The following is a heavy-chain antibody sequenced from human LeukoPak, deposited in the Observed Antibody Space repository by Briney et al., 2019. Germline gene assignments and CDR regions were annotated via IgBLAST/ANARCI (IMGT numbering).Heavy chain of an antibody. CDR2: IYYSGSI. D-gene: IGHD4-17*01. CDR3: ARYPGASGDSYYFDY. Sequence: SETLSLTCTVSGGSITTYHWSWIRQPPGKGLEWIGYIYYSGSINYNPSLNSRVTISLDTSKNEFSLKLRSVTAADTAVYYCARYPGASGDSYYFDYWGQGTRVTVSS. V-gene: IGHV4-59*01. CDR1: GGSITTYH. J-gene: IGHJ4*02.